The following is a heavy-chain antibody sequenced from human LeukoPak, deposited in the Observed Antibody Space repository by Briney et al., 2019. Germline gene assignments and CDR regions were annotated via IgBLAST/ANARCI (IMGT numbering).Heavy chain of an antibody. Sequence: SGGSLRLSCSASGFTFSSYSMAWVRQAPGKGLEWLSYIWTSSSTVYHADSVKGRFTISRDNAKNSLYLQMNSLRAEDTAVYYYARDPGNGYPPWGQGTLVTVSS. V-gene: IGHV3-48*04. CDR1: GFTFSSYS. CDR3: ARDPGNGYPP. J-gene: IGHJ5*02. CDR2: IWTSSSTV. D-gene: IGHD3-3*01.